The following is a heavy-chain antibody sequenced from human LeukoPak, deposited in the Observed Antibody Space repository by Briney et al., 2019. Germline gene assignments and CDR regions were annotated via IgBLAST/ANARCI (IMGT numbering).Heavy chain of an antibody. CDR2: INHSGST. CDR3: ARSESSSAPLYFDY. V-gene: IGHV4-34*01. Sequence: SETLSLTCAVYGGSFSGYYWNWIRQSPGKGLEWIGEINHSGSTSYNPSLKSRVTISVDTSKNQFSLNLSSVTAADTAVYYCARSESSSAPLYFDYWGQGTLVTVSS. D-gene: IGHD3-22*01. J-gene: IGHJ4*02. CDR1: GGSFSGYY.